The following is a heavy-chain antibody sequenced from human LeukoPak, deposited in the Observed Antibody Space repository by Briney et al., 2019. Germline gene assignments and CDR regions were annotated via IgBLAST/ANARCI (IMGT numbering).Heavy chain of an antibody. CDR1: GFTFNYYA. V-gene: IGHV3-30*04. CDR3: AREPLDV. Sequence: GGSLRLSCAASGFTFNYYAMHWVRQAPGKGLEWVAVISYDGSNKYYADSVKGRFTISRDNVKNTVDVQMNNLRVEDTAVYYCAREPLDVWGQGTTVTVSS. CDR2: ISYDGSNK. J-gene: IGHJ6*02.